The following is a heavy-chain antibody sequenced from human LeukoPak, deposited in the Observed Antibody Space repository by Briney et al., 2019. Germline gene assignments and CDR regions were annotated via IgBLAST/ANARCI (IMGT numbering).Heavy chain of an antibody. CDR1: GYSISSGYY. D-gene: IGHD3-22*01. Sequence: SETLSLTCTVSGYSISSGYYWGWIRQPPGKGLEWIGSIYHSGSTYYNPSLKSRVTISLDTPKNQFSLKLSSVTAADTAVYYCARDGAGDSSGKYYFDFWGQGTLVTVSS. J-gene: IGHJ4*02. CDR2: IYHSGST. V-gene: IGHV4-38-2*02. CDR3: ARDGAGDSSGKYYFDF.